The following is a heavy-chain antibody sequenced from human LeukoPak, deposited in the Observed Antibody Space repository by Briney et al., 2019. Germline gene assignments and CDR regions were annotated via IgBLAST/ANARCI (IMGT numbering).Heavy chain of an antibody. V-gene: IGHV3-20*04. CDR1: GFTFDDYG. Sequence: GGSLSLSCEASGFTFDDYGMSWVRHPPGKGLEWVSGINRNGGSTDYADSVKGRFTISRDNAKNSHFLQMNSLRVEDTALYYCARGFRNGPFDCWGQGTLVTVSS. CDR2: INRNGGST. J-gene: IGHJ4*02. D-gene: IGHD2-8*01. CDR3: ARGFRNGPFDC.